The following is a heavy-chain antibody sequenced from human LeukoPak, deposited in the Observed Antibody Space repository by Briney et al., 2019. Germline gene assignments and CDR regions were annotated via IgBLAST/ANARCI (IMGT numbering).Heavy chain of an antibody. D-gene: IGHD2-15*01. V-gene: IGHV7-4-1*02. CDR1: GYTFKNFV. J-gene: IGHJ4*02. CDR2: INTNTGNP. CDR3: AIWYCSGGRCYSNARTFDY. Sequence: ASVKVSCKTSGYTFKNFVMNWVRQAPGQGLEWMGWINTNTGNPTYAQGFTGRFVFSLDTSVSTAYLQISSLKAEDTAVYYCAIWYCSGGRCYSNARTFDYWGQGTRVTVSS.